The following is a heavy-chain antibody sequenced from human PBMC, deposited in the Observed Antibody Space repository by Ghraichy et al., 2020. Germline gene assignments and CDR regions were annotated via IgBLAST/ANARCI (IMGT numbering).Heavy chain of an antibody. V-gene: IGHV3-23*01. CDR2: ISGAGGIT. CDR3: AKRKGHDSNHYYGLDV. CDR1: GFTFSSYA. J-gene: IGHJ6*02. Sequence: GESLRLSCAASGFTFSSYAITWVRQAPGEGLEWVSAISGAGGITFYADSVKGRFTISRDNSRSTVYLQMNSLRAEDTAVYYCAKRKGHDSNHYYGLDVWGQGTTVTVSS. D-gene: IGHD5-12*01.